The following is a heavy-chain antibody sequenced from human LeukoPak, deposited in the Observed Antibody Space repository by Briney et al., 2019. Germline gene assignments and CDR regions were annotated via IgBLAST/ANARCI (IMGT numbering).Heavy chain of an antibody. Sequence: GGSLRLSCVGSGFTFSSYWMSWVRQAPGKGLEWVASISRGGTNIYYADSVKGRFVISRDDSNNSLILQMNSLTAEDSAVYYCARDRIVVVTAAFDFWGQGTLVTVSS. CDR3: ARDRIVVVTAAFDF. V-gene: IGHV3-21*01. CDR2: ISRGGTNI. D-gene: IGHD2-21*02. J-gene: IGHJ4*02. CDR1: GFTFSSYW.